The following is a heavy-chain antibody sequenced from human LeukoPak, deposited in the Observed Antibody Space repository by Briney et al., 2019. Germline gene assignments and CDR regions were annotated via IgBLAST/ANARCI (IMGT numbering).Heavy chain of an antibody. V-gene: IGHV4-39*01. CDR2: IYYSGST. D-gene: IGHD5-12*01. CDR3: ARRTKFLRQYWYFDL. J-gene: IGHJ2*01. Sequence: SETLSLTCTVSGGSISSSSYYWGWIRQPPGKGLEWIGSIYYSGSTYYNPSPKSRVTISVDTSKNQFSLKLSSVTAADTAVYYCARRTKFLRQYWYFDLWGRGTLVTVSS. CDR1: GGSISSSSYY.